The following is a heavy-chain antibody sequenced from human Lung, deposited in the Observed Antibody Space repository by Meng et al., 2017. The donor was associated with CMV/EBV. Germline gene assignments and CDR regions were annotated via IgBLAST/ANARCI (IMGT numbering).Heavy chain of an antibody. Sequence: GGSLRLXCAASGFTFSAYEMNWVRQAPGKGLEWVLYISSSGRTTYYADSVKGRFTISRDNPKKSLYLQMNSLRAEDTALYYCARGRGDNWYYYGMDVWGQGTXVTVSS. CDR3: ARGRGDNWYYYGMDV. CDR2: ISSSGRTT. V-gene: IGHV3-48*03. D-gene: IGHD1-1*01. J-gene: IGHJ6*02. CDR1: GFTFSAYE.